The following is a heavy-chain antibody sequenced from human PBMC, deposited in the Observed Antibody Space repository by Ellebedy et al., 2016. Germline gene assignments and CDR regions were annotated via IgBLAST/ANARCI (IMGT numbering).Heavy chain of an antibody. CDR3: AREGYSSGRCGAFDI. D-gene: IGHD6-19*01. Sequence: GESLKISCAASGFTFSHYWMTWVRLAPGKGLEWVATITRDGNEEYYVDSVKGRFTVSRDSAKDSVYLQMNSLRAEDAAVYFCAREGYSSGRCGAFDIWGQGTMVTVSS. CDR2: ITRDGNEE. J-gene: IGHJ3*02. V-gene: IGHV3-7*03. CDR1: GFTFSHYW.